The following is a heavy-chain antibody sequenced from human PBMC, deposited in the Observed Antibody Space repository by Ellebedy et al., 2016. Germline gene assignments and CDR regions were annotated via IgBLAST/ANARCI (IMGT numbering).Heavy chain of an antibody. CDR3: ARHGEVGAKLRNVDY. V-gene: IGHV4-59*08. CDR2: IYYSGST. D-gene: IGHD1-26*01. CDR1: GGSFSGYY. J-gene: IGHJ4*02. Sequence: SETLSLTCAVYGGSFSGYYWSWIRQPPGKGLEWIGYIYYSGSTNYNPSLKSRVTTSVDTSKNQIYLKLSSVTAADTAVYYCARHGEVGAKLRNVDYWGQGTLVTVSS.